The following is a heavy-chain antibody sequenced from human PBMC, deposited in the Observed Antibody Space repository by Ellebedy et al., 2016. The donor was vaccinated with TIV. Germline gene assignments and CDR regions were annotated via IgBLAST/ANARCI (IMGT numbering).Heavy chain of an antibody. Sequence: MPGGSLRLSCTASGGSISSGDSYRGWIRQPPGKGLEWIGSIYYSGSTYYNPSLKSRVTISVDTSKNQFSLKLSSVTAADTAVYYCASTASSSPIHDAFDIWGQGTMVTVSS. J-gene: IGHJ3*02. D-gene: IGHD6-6*01. CDR3: ASTASSSPIHDAFDI. V-gene: IGHV4-39*01. CDR2: IYYSGST. CDR1: GGSISSGDSY.